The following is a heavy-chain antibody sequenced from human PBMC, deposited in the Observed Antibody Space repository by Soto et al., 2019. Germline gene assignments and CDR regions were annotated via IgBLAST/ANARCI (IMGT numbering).Heavy chain of an antibody. V-gene: IGHV4-59*01. CDR2: VHYSGST. Sequence: QVQLQESGPGLVKPSETLSLTCTFSGASISSSYWSWIRQSPGKRLEWIGYVHYSGSTKYNPSLKSRVTISVDTSKNQFSLKLSSVTAADTALYYCVRGYYDSNGQSNTFDIWGQGTLVTVSS. CDR3: VRGYYDSNGQSNTFDI. CDR1: GASISSSY. D-gene: IGHD3-22*01. J-gene: IGHJ3*02.